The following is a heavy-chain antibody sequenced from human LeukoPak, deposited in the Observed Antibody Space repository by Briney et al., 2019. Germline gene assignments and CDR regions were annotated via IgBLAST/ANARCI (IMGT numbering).Heavy chain of an antibody. Sequence: SDTLSLTCALYGGSFSGYYWSWLRQPPGKGLEWIGEINHSGSTNYNPSLKSRVTISVDTSKNQFSLKLSSVTAADTAVYYCASSPRAFDIWGQGTMVTVSS. CDR2: INHSGST. CDR1: GGSFSGYY. J-gene: IGHJ3*02. V-gene: IGHV4-34*01. CDR3: ASSPRAFDI.